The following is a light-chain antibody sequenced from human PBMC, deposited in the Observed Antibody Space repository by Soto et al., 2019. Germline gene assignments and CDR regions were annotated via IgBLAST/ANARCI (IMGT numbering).Light chain of an antibody. Sequence: EIVLTQSPGTLSLSPGERATLSCRASQSVSNNYLAWYQQKPGQAPRLLIYGASNRTTGIPDRFSGSGSGTDFTLTIRRMEPEDFAVYYCQQYGSSGTLGQGTKVDIK. J-gene: IGKJ1*01. CDR1: QSVSNNY. V-gene: IGKV3-20*01. CDR3: QQYGSSGT. CDR2: GAS.